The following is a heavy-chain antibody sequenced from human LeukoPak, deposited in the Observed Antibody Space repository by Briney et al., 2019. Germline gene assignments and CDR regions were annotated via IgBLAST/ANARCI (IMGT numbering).Heavy chain of an antibody. CDR2: ISSNGGTI. Sequence: GGSLRLSCSASGFTFSAYALHWVRHAPGRGLEYFSAISSNGGTIYYVDSVKGRFTISRDNSKSTLYLQLSSLRPEDTAVYYCVKGSEAYCDSKSDYWGQGTLVTVSS. D-gene: IGHD3-22*01. CDR3: VKGSEAYCDSKSDY. V-gene: IGHV3-64D*09. J-gene: IGHJ4*02. CDR1: GFTFSAYA.